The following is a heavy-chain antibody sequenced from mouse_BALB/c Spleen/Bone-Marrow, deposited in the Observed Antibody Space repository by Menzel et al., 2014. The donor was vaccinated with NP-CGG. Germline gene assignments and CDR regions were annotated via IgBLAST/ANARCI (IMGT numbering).Heavy chain of an antibody. V-gene: IGHV7-3*02. D-gene: IGHD1-1*01. CDR1: GFTFTDYY. CDR3: ARDMGGLLFDS. J-gene: IGHJ2*01. Sequence: EVNVVESGGGLVQPGGSLRLPCATSGFTFTDYYMNWVRQPPGKALEWLAFIRNKAYGYTTEYSASVKGRFTISRDNSQNILYLQMNTLRAEDSATYYCARDMGGLLFDSWGQGTTLSVSS. CDR2: IRNKAYGYTT.